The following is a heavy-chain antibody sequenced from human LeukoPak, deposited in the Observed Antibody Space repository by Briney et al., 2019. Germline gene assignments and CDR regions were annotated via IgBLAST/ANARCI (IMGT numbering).Heavy chain of an antibody. V-gene: IGHV3-30*02. CDR2: IRYDGSDK. Sequence: PGGSLRLSCAASGFTFSTYGMHWVRQAPGKGLEWVTFIRYDGSDKYYADSVKGRFTISRDNSKNTLYLQMNSLRAEDTAVYYRAKGGLPLDAFDIWGQGTMVTVSS. D-gene: IGHD4-11*01. CDR3: AKGGLPLDAFDI. J-gene: IGHJ3*02. CDR1: GFTFSTYG.